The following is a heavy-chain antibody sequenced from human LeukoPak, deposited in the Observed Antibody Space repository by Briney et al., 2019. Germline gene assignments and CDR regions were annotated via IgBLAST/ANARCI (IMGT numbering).Heavy chain of an antibody. CDR1: GGTFSSYA. V-gene: IGHV1-69*06. D-gene: IGHD3-10*01. Sequence: ASVKVSCKASGGTFSSYAISWVRQAPGQGLEWMGGIIPIFGTANYAQKFQGRVTITADKSTSTAYMELSSLRSEDTAVYYCARALLWFGELSRNWFDPWGQGTLVTVSS. J-gene: IGHJ5*02. CDR2: IIPIFGTA. CDR3: ARALLWFGELSRNWFDP.